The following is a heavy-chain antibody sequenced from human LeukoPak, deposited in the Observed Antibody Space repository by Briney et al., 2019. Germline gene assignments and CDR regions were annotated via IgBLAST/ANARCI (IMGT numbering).Heavy chain of an antibody. CDR1: GFTFSSYA. CDR2: ISGSGGST. V-gene: IGHV3-23*01. J-gene: IGHJ4*02. D-gene: IGHD3-10*01. CDR3: ARQHYSPVRFFES. Sequence: HPGGSLRLSCAASGFTFSSYAMSWVRQAPGKGLEWVSAISGSGGSTYYADSVKGRFTTSRDNSKNTLYLQMNSLRAEDTAVYYCARQHYSPVRFFESWGQGTVVTVSS.